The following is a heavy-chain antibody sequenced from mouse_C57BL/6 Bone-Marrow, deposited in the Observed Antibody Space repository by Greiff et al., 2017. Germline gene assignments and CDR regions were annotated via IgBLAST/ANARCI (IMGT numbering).Heavy chain of an antibody. D-gene: IGHD2-1*01. V-gene: IGHV1-81*01. CDR1: GYTFTSYG. J-gene: IGHJ3*01. CDR2: IYPRSGNT. Sequence: VQRVESGAELARPGASVKLSCKASGYTFTSYGISWVKQRTGQGLEWIGEIYPRSGNTYYNEKFKGKATLTADKSSSTAYMELRSLTSEDSAVYFCAREGLLSAWFAYWGQGTLVTVSA. CDR3: AREGLLSAWFAY.